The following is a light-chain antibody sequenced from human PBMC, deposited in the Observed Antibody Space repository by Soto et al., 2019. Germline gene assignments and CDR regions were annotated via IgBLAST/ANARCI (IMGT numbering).Light chain of an antibody. V-gene: IGLV2-14*01. J-gene: IGLJ2*01. Sequence: QTVVTQPASVSGSPGQSITISCTGTSSDVGGYNYVSWYQQHPGKAPKLMIYDVSNRPSGVSNRFSGSKSGNTASLTISGLQAEDEADYYCRSYTSSSTVVFGGGTKVTVL. CDR1: SSDVGGYNY. CDR3: RSYTSSSTVV. CDR2: DVS.